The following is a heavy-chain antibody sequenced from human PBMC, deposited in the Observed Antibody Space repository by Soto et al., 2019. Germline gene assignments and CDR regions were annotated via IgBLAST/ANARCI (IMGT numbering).Heavy chain of an antibody. CDR2: INPNSGGT. CDR1: GYTFTGYY. Sequence: ASVKVSCKXSGYTFTGYYMHWVRQAPGQGLEWMGWINPNSGGTNYAQKFQGRVTMTRDTSISTAYMELSRLRSDDTAVYYCARRYGSGSYHDYWGQGTLVTVS. CDR3: ARRYGSGSYHDY. D-gene: IGHD3-10*01. J-gene: IGHJ4*02. V-gene: IGHV1-2*02.